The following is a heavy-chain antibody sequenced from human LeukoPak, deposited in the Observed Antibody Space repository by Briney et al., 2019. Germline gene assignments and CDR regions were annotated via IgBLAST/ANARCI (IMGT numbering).Heavy chain of an antibody. CDR2: IKSKTDGGTT. CDR1: GFTFSNAW. V-gene: IGHV3-15*01. CDR3: IGGYYDSSGYYTLGGY. Sequence: GGSLRLSCAASGFTFSNAWMSWVRQAPGKGLEWVGRIKSKTDGGTTDYAAPMKGRFTISRDDSKNTLYLQMNSLKTEDTAVYYCIGGYYDSSGYYTLGGYWGQGTLVTVSS. J-gene: IGHJ4*02. D-gene: IGHD3-22*01.